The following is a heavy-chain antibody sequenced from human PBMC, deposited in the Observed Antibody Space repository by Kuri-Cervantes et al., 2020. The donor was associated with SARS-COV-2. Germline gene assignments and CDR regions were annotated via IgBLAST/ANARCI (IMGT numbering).Heavy chain of an antibody. Sequence: GGSLRLSCAASGFTFSTYSMNWVRQAPGKGLEWVSYISSGSSTIYYADSVKGRFTISRDNARNSLYLQMNSLRAEDTAVYYCARDPHITLIRGVYFDLWGRGTLVTVS. V-gene: IGHV3-48*01. J-gene: IGHJ2*01. CDR3: ARDPHITLIRGVYFDL. CDR2: ISSGSSTI. D-gene: IGHD3-10*01. CDR1: GFTFSTYS.